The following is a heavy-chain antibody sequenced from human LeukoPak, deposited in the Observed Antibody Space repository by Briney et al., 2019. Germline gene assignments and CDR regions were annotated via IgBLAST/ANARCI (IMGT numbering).Heavy chain of an antibody. V-gene: IGHV3-49*03. CDR1: GFTFDNYG. CDR3: TRSESYDFILDY. CDR2: IRSKAHDATP. D-gene: IGHD3-3*01. J-gene: IGHJ4*02. Sequence: GGSLRLSCTASGFTFDNYGVSWFRQAPGKGLEWVGFIRSKAHDATPQYGASVKGRFTISRDDSKSIAYLQMSSLNTEDTAVYYCTRSESYDFILDYWGQGPLVTVSS.